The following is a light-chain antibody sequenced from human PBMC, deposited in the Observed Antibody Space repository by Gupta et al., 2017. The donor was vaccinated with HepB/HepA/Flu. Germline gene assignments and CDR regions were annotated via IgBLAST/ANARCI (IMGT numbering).Light chain of an antibody. CDR2: DAS. CDR1: QIVASN. J-gene: IGKJ1*01. V-gene: IGKV3D-15*01. CDR3: QMYNNWPPTWA. Sequence: VLTQSPATLSVSPGERVALSCRASQIVASNLAWYQHKPGQAPRLLMYDASTSATDIPARFSGSGFGTEFTPTISSLQSEDCAVYYCQMYNNWPPTWAFGQGTKVEIK.